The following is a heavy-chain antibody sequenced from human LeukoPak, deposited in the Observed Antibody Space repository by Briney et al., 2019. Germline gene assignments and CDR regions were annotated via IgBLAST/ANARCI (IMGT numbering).Heavy chain of an antibody. J-gene: IGHJ4*02. D-gene: IGHD5-18*01. CDR1: GFTFSSYG. V-gene: IGHV3-30*18. CDR3: AKEGYSRDFDY. CDR2: ISYDGSNK. Sequence: PGGSLRLSCAASGFTFSSYGMHWVRQAPGKGLEWVAVISYDGSNKYYADSVKGRFTISRDNSKNTLCLQMNSLRAEDTAVYYCAKEGYSRDFDYWGQGTLVTVSS.